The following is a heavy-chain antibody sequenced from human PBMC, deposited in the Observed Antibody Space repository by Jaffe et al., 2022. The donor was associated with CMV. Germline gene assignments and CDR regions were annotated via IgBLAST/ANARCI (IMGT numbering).Heavy chain of an antibody. V-gene: IGHV3-21*01. D-gene: IGHD5-18*01. CDR2: ISSSSSYI. J-gene: IGHJ4*02. Sequence: EVQLVESGGGLVKPGGSLRLSCAASGFTFSSYSMNWVRQAPGKGLEWVSSISSSSSYIYYADSVKGRFTISRDNAKNSLYLQMNSLRAEDTAVYYCARDGGYSYGTPYFDYWGQGTLVTVSS. CDR1: GFTFSSYS. CDR3: ARDGGYSYGTPYFDY.